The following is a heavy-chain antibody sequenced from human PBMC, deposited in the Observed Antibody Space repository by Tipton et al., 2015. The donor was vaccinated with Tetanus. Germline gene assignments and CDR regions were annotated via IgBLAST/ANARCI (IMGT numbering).Heavy chain of an antibody. CDR3: EGDDYYEPSLRDYYGEEV. V-gene: IGHV4-61*08. J-gene: IGHJ6*02. CDR2: IYYTGAT. CDR1: GDSLRTGDRN. Sequence: TLSLTCTVSGDSLRTGDRNWSWIRQPPGRGLEWIGHIYYTGATNYNSSLQSRVTLSIDTSQNQFSLKMTSVTAAATAVYFCEGDDYYEPSLRDYYGEEVWGQGTTVTVSS. D-gene: IGHD3-16*01.